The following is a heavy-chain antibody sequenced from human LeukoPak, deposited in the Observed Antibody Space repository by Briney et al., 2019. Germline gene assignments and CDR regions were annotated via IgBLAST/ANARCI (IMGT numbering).Heavy chain of an antibody. CDR2: IYHGGST. D-gene: IGHD3-9*01. CDR3: ARTSLTGILHDFDH. CDR1: GYSIINNNY. Sequence: SETLSPTCAVSGYSIINNNYWGWIRQPPGKGLEWIGHIYHGGSTYYNPSLKSRVTISVDTSKNQFSVKLNFVTAADTAVYYCARTSLTGILHDFDHWGQGTLVTVSS. V-gene: IGHV4-38-2*01. J-gene: IGHJ4*02.